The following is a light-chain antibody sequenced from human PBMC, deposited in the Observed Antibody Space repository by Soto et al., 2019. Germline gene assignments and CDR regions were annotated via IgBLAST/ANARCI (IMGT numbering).Light chain of an antibody. CDR2: DAS. J-gene: IGKJ3*01. Sequence: EVVLTHYTGTLSLYRGQRATLSCRASQSVSSYLAWYQQKPGQAPRLLIYDASYRATGIPARFSGSGSGTYFTLTISSLEPEDFAVYYSQQRRTFGPGTKVDIK. CDR3: QQRRT. CDR1: QSVSSY. V-gene: IGKV3-11*01.